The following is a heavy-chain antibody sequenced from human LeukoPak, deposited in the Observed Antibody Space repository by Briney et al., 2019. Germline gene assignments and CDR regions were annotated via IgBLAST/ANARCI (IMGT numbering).Heavy chain of an antibody. D-gene: IGHD5-12*01. CDR3: VRVSVWLLDY. CDR1: GYSIRSGYY. J-gene: IGHJ4*02. V-gene: IGHV4-38-2*02. Sequence: KASETLSLTCSVSGYSIRSGYYWGWIRQPPGKGLEWIGSIYHSESTYYNPSLKGRVTISVDTSKNQFSLKLSSVTAADTAVYYCVRVSVWLLDYWGQGTLVTVSS. CDR2: IYHSEST.